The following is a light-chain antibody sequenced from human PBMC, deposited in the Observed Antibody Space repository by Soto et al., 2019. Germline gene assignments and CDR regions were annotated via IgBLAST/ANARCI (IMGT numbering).Light chain of an antibody. J-gene: IGKJ1*01. CDR2: GAS. Sequence: EIVLTQSPGTLSLSPGERATLSCRASQSVTSSYLAWYQQKPGQAPRLLIYGASSRATGIPDRFSGSGSGTDFTLTISRLEPEYFAVYYCQQYGSSPNTFGQGTKVEIK. CDR1: QSVTSSY. V-gene: IGKV3-20*01. CDR3: QQYGSSPNT.